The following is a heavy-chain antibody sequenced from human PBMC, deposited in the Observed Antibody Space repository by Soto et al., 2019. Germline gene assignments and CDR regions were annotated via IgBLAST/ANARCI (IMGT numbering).Heavy chain of an antibody. J-gene: IGHJ6*02. CDR2: VFYSGSI. V-gene: IGHV4-59*03. D-gene: IGHD6-6*01. CDR1: GASITSYY. Sequence: QVQLQESGPGLVKPSETLSLTCTVSGASITSYYWSWVRQPPGKGLEWIGHVFYSGSINYNNPSLKTRVTISVDTSKNQFSLKLSSVTAADTAMYYCAKSSSSSDYYYGMDVWGQGTSVTVSS. CDR3: AKSSSSSDYYYGMDV.